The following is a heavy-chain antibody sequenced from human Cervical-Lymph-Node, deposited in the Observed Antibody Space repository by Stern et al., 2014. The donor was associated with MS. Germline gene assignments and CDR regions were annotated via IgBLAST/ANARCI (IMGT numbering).Heavy chain of an antibody. V-gene: IGHV5-51*01. CDR1: ENIFSNFW. J-gene: IGHJ4*02. CDR2: IYPDDSDP. CDR3: ARHYGYYFDF. D-gene: IGHD4-17*01. Sequence: EVQLVESGVEVKKPGESLKISCKVSENIFSNFWIGWVRQMPGKGLEYVGIIYPDDSDPKYSPSFEGQVTISADKSINTAYLHWSSLKASDTAIYYCARHYGYYFDFWGQGTLVTVSS.